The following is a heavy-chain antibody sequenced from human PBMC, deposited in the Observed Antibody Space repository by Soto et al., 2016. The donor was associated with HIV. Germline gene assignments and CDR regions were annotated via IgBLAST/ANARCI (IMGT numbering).Heavy chain of an antibody. J-gene: IGHJ4*02. V-gene: IGHV3-15*01. CDR2: IKKKSDGGTI. CDR1: GFTFSNAW. CDR3: TTGVGSLEWFGY. D-gene: IGHD3-3*01. Sequence: EVQLVESGGGFVKPGGSLRLSCAASGFTFSNAWMNWVRQVPGRGLEWVGRIKKKSDGGTIDYTTPVKGRFTISRDDSKNTLYLQMNYLKNEDTAIYYCTTGVGSLEWFGYWGQGTLVTVSS.